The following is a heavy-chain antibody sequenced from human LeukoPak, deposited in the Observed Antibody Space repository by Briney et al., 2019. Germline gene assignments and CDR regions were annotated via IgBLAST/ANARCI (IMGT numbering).Heavy chain of an antibody. D-gene: IGHD2-2*01. Sequence: SETLSLTCTVSGGSISSYYWSWIRQPPGKGLEWIGYIYYSGSTNYNPSLKSRVTISVDTSKNQFSLKLSSVTAADTAVYYCARLPICSSTSCYLPPVHLYSYYYGMDVWGQGTTVTVSS. CDR1: GGSISSYY. CDR3: ARLPICSSTSCYLPPVHLYSYYYGMDV. CDR2: IYYSGST. V-gene: IGHV4-59*08. J-gene: IGHJ6*02.